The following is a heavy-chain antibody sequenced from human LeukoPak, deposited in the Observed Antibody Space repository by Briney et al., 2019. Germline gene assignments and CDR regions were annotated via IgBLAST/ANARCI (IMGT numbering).Heavy chain of an antibody. D-gene: IGHD6-13*01. Sequence: GGSLRLSCAASGFTVSRNYMSWVRQAPGKGLEWVSVIYSGGRTYYADSVKGRFTISRDNSKNTLYLQMNSLRAEETAVYYCGRAGPSSSWHQFDYWGQGTLVTVSS. CDR3: GRAGPSSSWHQFDY. CDR1: GFTVSRNY. J-gene: IGHJ4*02. V-gene: IGHV3-66*01. CDR2: IYSGGRT.